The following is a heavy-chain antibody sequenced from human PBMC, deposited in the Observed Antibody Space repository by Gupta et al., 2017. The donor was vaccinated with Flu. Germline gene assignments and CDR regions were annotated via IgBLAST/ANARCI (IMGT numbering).Heavy chain of an antibody. D-gene: IGHD3-22*01. CDR1: GYTFTGYY. CDR2: INPNSGGT. V-gene: IGHV1-2*02. J-gene: IGHJ4*02. Sequence: QVQLVQSGAEVKKPGASVKVSCKASGYTFTGYYIHWVRQAPGQGLEWMGWINPNSGGTNYAQKFQGRVTMTRDTSISTANMELSSLRSDDTAVYYCAYYKAGTYYCDNWGQGTLVTVSS. CDR3: AYYKAGTYYCDN.